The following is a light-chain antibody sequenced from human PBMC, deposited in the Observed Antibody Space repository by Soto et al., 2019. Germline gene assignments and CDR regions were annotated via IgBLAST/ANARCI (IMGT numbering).Light chain of an antibody. CDR3: QERDNWLYT. CDR2: DGS. CDR1: QTFTTD. V-gene: IGKV3-11*01. J-gene: IGKJ2*01. Sequence: ESVLTQSPATLSLSPGERATLSCRASQTFTTDLAWYQQKPGQAPRLLIYDGSTRATGIPARFSGSGSVTDFTLTISSLEPEDFAVYYCQERDNWLYTFGQRTRVEIK.